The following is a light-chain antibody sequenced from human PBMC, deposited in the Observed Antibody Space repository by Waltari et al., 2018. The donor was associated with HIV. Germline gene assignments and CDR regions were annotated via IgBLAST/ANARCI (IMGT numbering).Light chain of an antibody. CDR3: AAWDDSLSGLVV. CDR2: SNN. V-gene: IGLV1-44*01. J-gene: IGLJ2*01. CDR1: SSNIGSNT. Sequence: QSVLTQPPSASGTPGQRATIPCSGSSSNIGSNTVNWYQPLPGTAPRLLIKSNNHRPSWVPDRFSGSKSGTSASLAISGLQSEDEADYYCAAWDDSLSGLVVFGGGTKLTVL.